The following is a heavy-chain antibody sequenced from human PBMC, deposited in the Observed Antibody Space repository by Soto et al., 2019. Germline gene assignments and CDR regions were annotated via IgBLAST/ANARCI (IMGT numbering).Heavy chain of an antibody. Sequence: SETLSLTSTVAGTFSDLYYSSWIRQPPGKGLEWIGYIYYSGGTDYNPSLKSRVSISIDASRTQFSLNISSVTAADAAVYYCARQLVSGYNEHWGPGTLVTAPS. CDR3: ARQLVSGYNEH. D-gene: IGHD1-1*01. J-gene: IGHJ4*02. V-gene: IGHV4-59*01. CDR2: IYYSGGT. CDR1: GTFSDLYY.